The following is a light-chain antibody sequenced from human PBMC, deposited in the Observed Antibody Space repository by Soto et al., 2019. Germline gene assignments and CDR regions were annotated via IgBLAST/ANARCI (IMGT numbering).Light chain of an antibody. J-gene: IGKJ2*01. CDR1: HSLVHSDGNTY. CDR2: KIS. Sequence: DIVLTQTPLSSPVTLGQPASISCRSSHSLVHSDGNTYFNWLQQRPGQPPRLLIYKISKRFPGVPDIFSGGGAGTDFTLKISMVEAEYVGVYYCMQATQSYTFGQGTKLEIK. CDR3: MQATQSYT. V-gene: IGKV2-24*01.